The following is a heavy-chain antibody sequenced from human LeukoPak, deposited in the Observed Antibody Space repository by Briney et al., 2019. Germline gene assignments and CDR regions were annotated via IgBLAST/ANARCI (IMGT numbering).Heavy chain of an antibody. CDR1: GFTFDDYG. CDR3: ARDSPYSSGWSDAFDI. CDR2: INWNGGST. Sequence: GGSPRLSCAASGFTFDDYGMSWVRQAPGKGLEWVSGINWNGGSTGYADSVKGRFTISRDNAKNSLYLQMNSLRAEDTALYYCARDSPYSSGWSDAFDIWGQGTMVTVSS. V-gene: IGHV3-20*04. J-gene: IGHJ3*02. D-gene: IGHD6-19*01.